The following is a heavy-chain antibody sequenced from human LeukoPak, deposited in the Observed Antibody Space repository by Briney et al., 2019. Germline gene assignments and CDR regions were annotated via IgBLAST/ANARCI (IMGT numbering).Heavy chain of an antibody. V-gene: IGHV4-34*01. CDR3: ARALLLGGMDV. D-gene: IGHD2-15*01. CDR1: GGSFSGYY. Sequence: PSETLSLTCAVYGGSFSGYYWSWIRQPPGKGLEWIGEINHSGSTNYNPSLKSRVTISVDTSKNQFSLKLSSVTAADTAVYYCARALLLGGMDVWSKGTTVTVSS. J-gene: IGHJ6*04. CDR2: INHSGST.